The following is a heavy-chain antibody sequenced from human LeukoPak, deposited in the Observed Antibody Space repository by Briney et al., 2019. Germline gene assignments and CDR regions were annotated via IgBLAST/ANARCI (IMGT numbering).Heavy chain of an antibody. D-gene: IGHD3-3*01. CDR2: IYYSGST. CDR3: ARVRVLRFLEWLPPDYMDV. V-gene: IGHV4-39*01. J-gene: IGHJ6*03. Sequence: SETLSLTCTVSGGSISSSSYYWGWIRQPPGKGLEWIGSIYYSGSTYYNPSLKSRVTISVDTSKNQFSLTLSSVTAADTAVYYCARVRVLRFLEWLPPDYMDVWGKGTTVTVSS. CDR1: GGSISSSSYY.